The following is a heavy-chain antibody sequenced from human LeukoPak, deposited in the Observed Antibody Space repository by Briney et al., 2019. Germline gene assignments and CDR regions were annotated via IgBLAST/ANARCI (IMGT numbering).Heavy chain of an antibody. CDR1: GFTFSSYG. J-gene: IGHJ4*02. V-gene: IGHV3-30*18. Sequence: PGRSLRLSCAASGFTFSSYGMHWVRQAPGKGLEWVAVISYDGSDKYCADSVKGRFTISRDNSKNTLYLQMNSLRAEDTAVYYCAKVVGGGLTLFDYWGQGTLVTVSS. CDR2: ISYDGSDK. D-gene: IGHD3-10*01. CDR3: AKVVGGGLTLFDY.